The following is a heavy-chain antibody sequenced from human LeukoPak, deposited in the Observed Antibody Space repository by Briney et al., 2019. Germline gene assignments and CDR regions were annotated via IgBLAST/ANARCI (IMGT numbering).Heavy chain of an antibody. D-gene: IGHD3-22*01. CDR2: ISYDGSNK. CDR1: GFTFSNYG. Sequence: GGSLRLSCAASGFTFSNYGMHWVRQAPGKGLEWVAIISYDGSNKYYADSVKGRFTISRDNSKNTLYLQMNSLRAEDTAVYYCAKGLWYYYDSSGYVDYWGQGTLVTVSS. V-gene: IGHV3-30*18. J-gene: IGHJ4*02. CDR3: AKGLWYYYDSSGYVDY.